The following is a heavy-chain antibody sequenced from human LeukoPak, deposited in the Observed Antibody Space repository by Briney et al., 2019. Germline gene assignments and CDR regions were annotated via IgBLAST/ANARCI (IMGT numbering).Heavy chain of an antibody. Sequence: GGSPRLSCAASGFTFSSYAMHWVRQAPGKGLEYVSAISSNGGSTYYANSVKGRFTISRDNAKNSLYLQMNSLRAEDTAVYYCARTFYYGSGRARYMDVWGKGTTVTVSS. CDR3: ARTFYYGSGRARYMDV. J-gene: IGHJ6*03. CDR1: GFTFSSYA. D-gene: IGHD3-10*01. CDR2: ISSNGGST. V-gene: IGHV3-64*01.